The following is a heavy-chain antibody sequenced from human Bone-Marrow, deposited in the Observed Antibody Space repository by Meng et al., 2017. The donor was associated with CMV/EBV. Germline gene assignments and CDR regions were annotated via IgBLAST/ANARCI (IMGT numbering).Heavy chain of an antibody. CDR2: IYYSGST. J-gene: IGHJ4*02. CDR1: GGSFSGYY. Sequence: SETLSLTCAVYGGSFSGYYWSWIRQPPGKGLEWIGYIYYSGSTNYNPSLKSRVTISVDTSKNQFSLKLSSVTAADTAVYYCARLGGYSSSFYYYFDYWGQGPLVTVSS. V-gene: IGHV4-59*08. D-gene: IGHD6-6*01. CDR3: ARLGGYSSSFYYYFDY.